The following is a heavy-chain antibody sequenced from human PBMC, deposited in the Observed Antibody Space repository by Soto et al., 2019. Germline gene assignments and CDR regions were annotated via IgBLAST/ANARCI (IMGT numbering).Heavy chain of an antibody. J-gene: IGHJ4*02. V-gene: IGHV1-2*02. Sequence: ASVKVSCKVSGYPFTTYYIHWVRQAPGQGLEWMGWIDPRSGGTVYEQEFQGRVTMTRDTSISTVYMDLSGLTSDDTALYYCATDDYGIFPYWGQGSLVTV. CDR3: ATDDYGIFPY. D-gene: IGHD3-10*01. CDR2: IDPRSGGT. CDR1: GYPFTTYY.